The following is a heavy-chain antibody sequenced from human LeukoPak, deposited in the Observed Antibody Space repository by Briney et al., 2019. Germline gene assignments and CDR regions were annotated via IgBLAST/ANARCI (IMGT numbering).Heavy chain of an antibody. CDR3: ASPDTANDY. J-gene: IGHJ4*02. V-gene: IGHV3-30*04. CDR1: GFTFSSYS. D-gene: IGHD5-18*01. Sequence: GGSLRLSCAASGFTFSSYSMHWVRQAPGKGLEWVAVISYDGSNKYYADSVKGRFNISRDNSKNTLYLQMNSLRAEDTAVYYCASPDTANDYWGQGTLVTVSS. CDR2: ISYDGSNK.